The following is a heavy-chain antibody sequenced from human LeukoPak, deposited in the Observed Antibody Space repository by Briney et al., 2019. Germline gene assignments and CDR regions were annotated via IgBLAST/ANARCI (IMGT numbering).Heavy chain of an antibody. V-gene: IGHV1-46*01. CDR3: ARDQGRILWFGESHGNYYMDV. CDR1: GYTFTSYY. CDR2: ISPSGGST. J-gene: IGHJ6*03. D-gene: IGHD3-10*01. Sequence: ASVKVSCKASGYTFTSYYMHWVRQAPGQGLEWMGIISPSGGSTSYAQKFQGRVTMTRDTSTSTVYMELSSLRSGDTAVYYCARDQGRILWFGESHGNYYMDVWGKGTTVTISS.